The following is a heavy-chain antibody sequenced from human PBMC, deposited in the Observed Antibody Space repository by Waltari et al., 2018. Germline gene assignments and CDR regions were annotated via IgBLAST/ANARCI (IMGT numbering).Heavy chain of an antibody. CDR3: ASHIAAAGTYYYYGMDV. V-gene: IGHV1-69*01. J-gene: IGHJ6*02. CDR2: IIPIFGTA. D-gene: IGHD6-13*01. Sequence: QVQLVQSGAEVKKPGSSVQVSCKASGGTFSSSAISWMRQAHGQGLEWMGGIIPIFGTANYAQKFQGRVTITADESTSTAYMELSSLRSEDTAVYYCASHIAAAGTYYYYGMDVWGQGTTVTVSS. CDR1: GGTFSSSA.